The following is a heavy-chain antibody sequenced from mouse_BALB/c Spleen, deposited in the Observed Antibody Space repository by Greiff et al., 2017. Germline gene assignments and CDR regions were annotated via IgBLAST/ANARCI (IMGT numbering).Heavy chain of an antibody. CDR2: IYPGSGST. CDR1: GYNFTSYW. J-gene: IGHJ3*01. Sequence: QVQLKQPGAELVKPGTSVKLSCKASGYNFTSYWINWVKLRPGQGLEWIGDIYPGSGSTNYNEKFKSKATLTVDTSSSTAYMQLSSLASEDSALYYCAREDDGYPWFAYWGQGTLVTVSA. CDR3: AREDDGYPWFAY. V-gene: IGHV1-55*01. D-gene: IGHD2-3*01.